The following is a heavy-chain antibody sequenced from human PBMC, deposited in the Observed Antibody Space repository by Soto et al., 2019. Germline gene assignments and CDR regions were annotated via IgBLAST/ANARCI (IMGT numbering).Heavy chain of an antibody. CDR3: ERDGGGDILTGEPDY. CDR1: GCRFSSSW. V-gene: IGHV5-51*07. J-gene: IGHJ4*02. D-gene: IGHD3-9*01. Sequence: GAAQKISYKRSGCRFSSSWSGWVHQMPEKGQEWMVIIYHGDTDTRYSPSFQGQVTISADKSISTAYLQWSSLKASDTDMYYCERDGGGDILTGEPDYWGQGTLVTVSS. CDR2: IYHGDTDT.